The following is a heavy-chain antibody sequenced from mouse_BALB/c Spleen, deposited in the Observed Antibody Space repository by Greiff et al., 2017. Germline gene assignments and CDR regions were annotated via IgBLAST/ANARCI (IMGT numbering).Heavy chain of an antibody. CDR1: GYTFTDYN. D-gene: IGHD4-1*02. CDR2: INPNNGGT. Sequence: VQLQQSGPELVKPGASVKIPCKASGYTFTDYNMDWVKQSHGKSLEWIGDINPNNGGTIYNQKFKGKATLTVDKSSSTAYMELRSLTSEDTAVYYCARVSPTGYAMDYWGQGTSVTVSS. CDR3: ARVSPTGYAMDY. J-gene: IGHJ4*01. V-gene: IGHV1-18*01.